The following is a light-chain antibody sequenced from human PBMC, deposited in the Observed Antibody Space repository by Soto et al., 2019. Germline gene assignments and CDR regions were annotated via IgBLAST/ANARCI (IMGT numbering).Light chain of an antibody. V-gene: IGKV3-20*01. Sequence: EIVLTQSPGTLSLSPGERATLSCRASQSVSSSYLAWYQQKPGQAPRLLIYGASSSATGIPDRFSGSGSGTDFTLTISRLEPEEFAAYYCQQYGSSPTWTFGQGTRVEIK. J-gene: IGKJ1*01. CDR1: QSVSSSY. CDR2: GAS. CDR3: QQYGSSPTWT.